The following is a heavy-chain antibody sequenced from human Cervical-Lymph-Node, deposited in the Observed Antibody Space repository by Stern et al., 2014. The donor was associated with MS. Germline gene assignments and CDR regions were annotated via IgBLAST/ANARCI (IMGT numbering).Heavy chain of an antibody. V-gene: IGHV1-24*01. Sequence: VQLLESGAEVKKPGASVKVSCKVSGYTLTELSMHWVRQAPGKVLEWMGGFDPEDGETIYAQKFQGRVTMTEDTSTDTAYMELSSLRSEDTAVYYCATPLTRYDSSGFDYWGQGTLVTVSS. CDR3: ATPLTRYDSSGFDY. J-gene: IGHJ4*02. CDR1: GYTLTELS. CDR2: FDPEDGET. D-gene: IGHD3-22*01.